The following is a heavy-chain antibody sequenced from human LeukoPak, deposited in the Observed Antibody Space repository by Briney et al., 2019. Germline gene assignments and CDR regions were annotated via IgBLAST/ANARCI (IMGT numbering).Heavy chain of an antibody. J-gene: IGHJ5*02. CDR3: AREVYCSGGSCYSGDNWFDP. V-gene: IGHV4-59*11. CDR2: IYYSGST. CDR1: GGSISSHY. D-gene: IGHD2-15*01. Sequence: SETLSLTCTVSGGSISSHYWSWIRQPPGKGLEWIGYIYYSGSTNYNPSLKSRVTISVDTSKNQFSLKLSSVTAADTAVYYCAREVYCSGGSCYSGDNWFDPWGQGTLVTVSS.